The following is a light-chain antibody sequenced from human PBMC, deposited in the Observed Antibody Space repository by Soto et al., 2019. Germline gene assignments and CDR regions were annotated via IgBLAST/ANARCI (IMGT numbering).Light chain of an antibody. CDR3: QQYNNWRSIT. V-gene: IGKV3-15*01. Sequence: EIVMTQSPATLSVSPGERATLSCRASQSVSSDLAWYQQKPGQAPRFLIYGASTRATGIPARFSGSGSGTDFTLTISSLQSEDFAVYYCQQYNNWRSITFGQGTRLEIK. CDR2: GAS. J-gene: IGKJ5*01. CDR1: QSVSSD.